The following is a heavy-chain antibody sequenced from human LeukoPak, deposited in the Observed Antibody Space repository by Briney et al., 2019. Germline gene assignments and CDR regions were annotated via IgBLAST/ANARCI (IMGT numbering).Heavy chain of an antibody. CDR3: ASLRYCSSTSACFFYYGMDV. CDR1: GYTFTSYG. V-gene: IGHV1-69*13. Sequence: ASVKVSCKASGYTFTSYGISWVRQAPGQGLEWMGGIIPIFGTANYAQKFQGRVTITADESTSTAYMELSSLRSEDTAVYYCASLRYCSSTSACFFYYGMDVWGQGTTVTVSS. J-gene: IGHJ6*02. CDR2: IIPIFGTA. D-gene: IGHD2-2*01.